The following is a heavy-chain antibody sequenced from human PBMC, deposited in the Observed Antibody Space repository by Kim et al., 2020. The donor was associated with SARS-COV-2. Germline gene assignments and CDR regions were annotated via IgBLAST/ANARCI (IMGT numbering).Heavy chain of an antibody. J-gene: IGHJ4*02. CDR3: ARADYGDYGGVDY. D-gene: IGHD4-17*01. V-gene: IGHV1-46*01. Sequence: YAQKFQGRVTMTRDTSTSTVYMELSSLRSEDTAVYYCARADYGDYGGVDYWGQGTLVTVSS.